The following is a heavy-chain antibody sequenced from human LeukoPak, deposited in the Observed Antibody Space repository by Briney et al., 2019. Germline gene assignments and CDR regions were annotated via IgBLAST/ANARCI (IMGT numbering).Heavy chain of an antibody. CDR2: ISGSGGST. CDR1: GFTFSSYA. CDR3: AKGVGGYVFHYMDV. Sequence: PGGSLRLSCAASGFTFSSYAMSWVRQAPGKGLEWVSAISGSGGSTYYADSVKGRFTISRDNSKNTLYLQMNSLRAEDTAVYYCAKGVGGYVFHYMDVWGKGTTVTVSS. V-gene: IGHV3-23*01. D-gene: IGHD5-12*01. J-gene: IGHJ6*03.